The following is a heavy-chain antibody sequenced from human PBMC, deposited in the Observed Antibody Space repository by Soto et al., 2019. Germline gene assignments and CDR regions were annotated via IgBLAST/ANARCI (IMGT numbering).Heavy chain of an antibody. J-gene: IGHJ4*02. D-gene: IGHD3-3*01. CDR3: ARGRLFLTTSGLGITYFDY. Sequence: PSETLSLTCAVYSGSVSGYSSSWIRQTPGKGLEWIGEITHGGRPTNSTSLKRRVTMSLDTSKNQFSLNMTSMTAADTAVYYCARGRLFLTTSGLGITYFDYWGQGTLVTVSS. CDR2: ITHGGRP. V-gene: IGHV4-34*01. CDR1: SGSVSGYS.